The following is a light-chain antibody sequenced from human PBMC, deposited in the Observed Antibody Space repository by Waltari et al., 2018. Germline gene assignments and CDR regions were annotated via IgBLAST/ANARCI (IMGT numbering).Light chain of an antibody. Sequence: SSELTQDPAVSVALGQTVRITCHGDSLRSYYASWYQQKQGQAPVLVIYGKNNRPSGIPDRFSGSSSGNTASLTITGAQAEDEADYYCNSRDSSGNHLWVFGGGTKLTVL. CDR1: SLRSYY. CDR3: NSRDSSGNHLWV. J-gene: IGLJ3*02. V-gene: IGLV3-19*01. CDR2: GKN.